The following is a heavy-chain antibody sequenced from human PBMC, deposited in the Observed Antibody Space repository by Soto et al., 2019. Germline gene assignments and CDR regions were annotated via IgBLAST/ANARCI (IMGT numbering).Heavy chain of an antibody. V-gene: IGHV3-33*01. Sequence: GGSLRLSCAASGFTFSSYGMHWVRQAPGKGLEWVAVIWYDGSNKYYADSVKGRFTISRDNSKNTLYLQMNSLRAEDTAVYYCARAMGAVAGTCDYWGQGTLVTVSS. J-gene: IGHJ4*02. CDR1: GFTFSSYG. D-gene: IGHD6-19*01. CDR3: ARAMGAVAGTCDY. CDR2: IWYDGSNK.